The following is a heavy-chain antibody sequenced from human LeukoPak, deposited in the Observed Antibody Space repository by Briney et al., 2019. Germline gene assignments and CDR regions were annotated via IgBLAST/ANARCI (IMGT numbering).Heavy chain of an antibody. CDR2: VDYSGST. J-gene: IGHJ4*02. V-gene: IGHV4-61*01. CDR1: GGSVSSGSYY. CDR3: ARGIRTGYGY. D-gene: IGHD1-1*01. Sequence: SETLSLTRTVSGGSVSSGSYYWSWIRQPPGKGLEWIGYVDYSGSTSYNPSLKRRVTISVDTSKNQFSLKMKYLTAADTAVYYCARGIRTGYGYWGQGTLVTVSS.